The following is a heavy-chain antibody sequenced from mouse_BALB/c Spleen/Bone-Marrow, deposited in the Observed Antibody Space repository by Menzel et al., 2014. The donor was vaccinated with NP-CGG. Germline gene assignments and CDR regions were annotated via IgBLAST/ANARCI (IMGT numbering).Heavy chain of an antibody. Sequence: VQLVESAGELARPGASVKMSCKASGYTFTSHTIQWVKQRPGQGLEWIGYINPTRGYTDYNQKFKDKTTLTADKSSSTAYMQLSSLTSEDSAVYYCAREATYYAYFDYWGQGTILTVSS. V-gene: IGHV1-4*02. CDR3: AREATYYAYFDY. CDR2: INPTRGYT. J-gene: IGHJ2*01. D-gene: IGHD1-1*01. CDR1: GYTFTSHT.